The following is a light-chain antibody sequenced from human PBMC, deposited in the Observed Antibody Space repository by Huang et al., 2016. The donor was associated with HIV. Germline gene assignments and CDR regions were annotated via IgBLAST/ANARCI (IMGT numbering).Light chain of an antibody. CDR2: DAS. CDR3: QQRSNWPPEGT. Sequence: EIVLTQSPATLSLSPGERATLSCRASQSISSNLAWYQQKPGQAPRLLIYDASNRATGVTARFSGSGSGTDFTLTISSLEPVDFAVYYCQQRSNWPPEGTFGRGTKVEIK. CDR1: QSISSN. V-gene: IGKV3-11*01. J-gene: IGKJ1*01.